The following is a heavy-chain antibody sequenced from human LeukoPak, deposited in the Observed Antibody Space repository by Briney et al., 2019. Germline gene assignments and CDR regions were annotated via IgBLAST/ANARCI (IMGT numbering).Heavy chain of an antibody. V-gene: IGHV3-21*01. CDR2: ISSSSSYI. J-gene: IGHJ3*02. CDR1: GFTFSSYE. D-gene: IGHD5-18*01. CDR3: AGADTAMDDAFDI. Sequence: PGGSLRLSCAASGFTFSSYEMNWVRQAPGKGLEWVSSISSSSSYIYYADSVKGRFTISRDNAKNSLYLQMNSLRAEDTAVYYCAGADTAMDDAFDIWGQGTMVTVSS.